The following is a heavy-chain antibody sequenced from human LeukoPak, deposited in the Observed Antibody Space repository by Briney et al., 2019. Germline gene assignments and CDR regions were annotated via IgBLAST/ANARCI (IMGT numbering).Heavy chain of an antibody. Sequence: PGGSLRLSCAASGFTFSSYGMHWVRQAPGKGLEWVSAISGSGGSTYYADSVKGRFTISRDNSKNTLYLQMSSLRAEDTAIYYCARGFVVVVGAESFFQHWGQGTLVTVSS. CDR1: GFTFSSYG. D-gene: IGHD2-15*01. J-gene: IGHJ1*01. CDR3: ARGFVVVVGAESFFQH. CDR2: ISGSGGST. V-gene: IGHV3-23*01.